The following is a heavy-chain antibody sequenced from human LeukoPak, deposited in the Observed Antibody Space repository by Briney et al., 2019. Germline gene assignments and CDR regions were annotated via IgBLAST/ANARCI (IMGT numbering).Heavy chain of an antibody. CDR3: ARDRGTFLRYFDH. CDR1: DYSISSAYY. CDR2: ISRGGNT. V-gene: IGHV4-38-2*02. D-gene: IGHD3-9*01. J-gene: IGHJ4*02. Sequence: PSETLSLTCTVSDYSISSAYYWGWIRQPPGKGLECIGGISRGGNTYYNPSLKSRVAISIDTSKNQFSLKLTSVTAADTAVYYCARDRGTFLRYFDHWGQGTLVTVSS.